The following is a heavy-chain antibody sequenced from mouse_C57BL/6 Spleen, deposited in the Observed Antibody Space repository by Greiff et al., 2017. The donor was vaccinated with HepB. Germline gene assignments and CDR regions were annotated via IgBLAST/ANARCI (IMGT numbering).Heavy chain of an antibody. CDR1: GYTFTSYW. CDR2: IHPNSGST. Sequence: QVQLQQPGAELVKPGASVKLSCKASGYTFTSYWMHWVKQRPGQGLEWIGMIHPNSGSTNYNEKFKSKATLTVDKSSSTAYMQLSSLTSEDSAVYYCARRGTIVTTPIYWYFDVWGTGTTVTFSS. D-gene: IGHD2-5*01. J-gene: IGHJ1*03. V-gene: IGHV1-64*01. CDR3: ARRGTIVTTPIYWYFDV.